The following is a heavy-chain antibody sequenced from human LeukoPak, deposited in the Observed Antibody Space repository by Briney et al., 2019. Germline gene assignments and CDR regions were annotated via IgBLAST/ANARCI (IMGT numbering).Heavy chain of an antibody. V-gene: IGHV4-30-2*01. CDR2: IYHSGST. J-gene: IGHJ4*02. CDR3: ARDVIVGATTGDY. D-gene: IGHD1-26*01. CDR1: GGSISSGGYY. Sequence: TLSLTCTVSGGSISSGGYYWSWIRQPPGKGLEWIGYIYHSGSTYYNPSLKSRVTISVDTSKNQFSLKLSSVTAADTAVYYCARDVIVGATTGDYWGQGTLVTVSS.